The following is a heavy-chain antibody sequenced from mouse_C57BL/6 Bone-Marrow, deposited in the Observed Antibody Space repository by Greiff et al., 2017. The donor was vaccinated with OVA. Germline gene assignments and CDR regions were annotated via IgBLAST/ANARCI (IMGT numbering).Heavy chain of an antibody. J-gene: IGHJ2*01. Sequence: VKLMESGAELVMPGASVKLSCKASGYTFTSYWMHWVKQRPGQGLEWIGEIDPSDSYTNYNQKFKGKSTLTVDKSSSTAYMQLSSLTSEDSAVYYCARREYWGQGTTLTVSS. CDR1: GYTFTSYW. CDR3: ARREY. V-gene: IGHV1-69*01. CDR2: IDPSDSYT.